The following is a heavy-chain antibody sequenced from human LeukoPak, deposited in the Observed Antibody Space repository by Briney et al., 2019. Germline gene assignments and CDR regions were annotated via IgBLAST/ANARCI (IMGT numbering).Heavy chain of an antibody. J-gene: IGHJ3*02. Sequence: SETLSLTCTVSGGSISTFYWSWIRQSPGKGLEWIGYIHYSGTTKYSPSLKSRVTISVDTSKNQFSLKLSSVTAADTAVYYCAREGYYYDSSAPGAFDIWGQGTMVTVSS. V-gene: IGHV4-59*01. CDR1: GGSISTFY. CDR2: IHYSGTT. D-gene: IGHD3-22*01. CDR3: AREGYYYDSSAPGAFDI.